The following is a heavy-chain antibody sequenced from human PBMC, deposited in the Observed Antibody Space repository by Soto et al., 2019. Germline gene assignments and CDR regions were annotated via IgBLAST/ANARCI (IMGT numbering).Heavy chain of an antibody. Sequence: GGSLRLSCTASGFTFGDYAMSWFRQAPGKGLEWVGFIRSKAYGGTTEYAASVKGRFTISRDDSKSIAYLQMNSLKTEDTAVYYCTRTLPLARSWYVWFDPWGQGTLVTVSS. V-gene: IGHV3-49*03. CDR2: IRSKAYGGTT. D-gene: IGHD6-13*01. CDR1: GFTFGDYA. J-gene: IGHJ5*02. CDR3: TRTLPLARSWYVWFDP.